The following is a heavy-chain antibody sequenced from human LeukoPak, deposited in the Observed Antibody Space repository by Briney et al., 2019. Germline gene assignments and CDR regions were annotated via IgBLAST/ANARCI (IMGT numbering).Heavy chain of an antibody. Sequence: GRSLRLSCAASGFTFSSYGMHWVRQAPGKGLEWVAVISYDGSNKYYADSVKGRFTISRDNSKNTLYLQMNSLRAEDTAVYYCASNYSNYVGYYYGMDVWGQGTTVAVSS. CDR2: ISYDGSNK. V-gene: IGHV3-30*03. J-gene: IGHJ6*02. CDR3: ASNYSNYVGYYYGMDV. CDR1: GFTFSSYG. D-gene: IGHD4-11*01.